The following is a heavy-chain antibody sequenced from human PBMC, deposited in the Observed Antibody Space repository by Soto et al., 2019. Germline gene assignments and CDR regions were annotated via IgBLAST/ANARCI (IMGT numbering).Heavy chain of an antibody. CDR2: TYYRSRWST. J-gene: IGHJ4*02. D-gene: IGHD6-13*01. CDR1: GDSVSSNSAA. V-gene: IGHV6-1*01. CDR3: ARDTATPGPDFDS. Sequence: SQTLSLTCGISGDSVSSNSAAWNWIRQSPTRVLEWLGRTYYRSRWSTDYAVSVKSRININPDTSKNQFSLQLNSVTPEDTAIYYCARDTATPGPDFDSWGQGILVTVSS.